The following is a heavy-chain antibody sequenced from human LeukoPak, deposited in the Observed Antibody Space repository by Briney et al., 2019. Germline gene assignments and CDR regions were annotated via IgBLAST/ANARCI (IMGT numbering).Heavy chain of an antibody. J-gene: IGHJ4*02. CDR1: EFTFSNYA. V-gene: IGHV3-23*01. D-gene: IGHD1-20*01. CDR3: AKDSNWNDDY. CDR2: ISGSGGST. Sequence: GGSLRLSCAASEFTFSNYAMTWVRQAPGKGLEWVSVISGSGGSTRYADSVKGRFTISRDNSKNTLYLQMNSLRAEDTAVYYCAKDSNWNDDYWGQGTLVTVSS.